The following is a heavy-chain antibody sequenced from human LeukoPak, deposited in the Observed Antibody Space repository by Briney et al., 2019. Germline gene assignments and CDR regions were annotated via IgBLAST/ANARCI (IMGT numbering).Heavy chain of an antibody. J-gene: IGHJ4*02. CDR1: GGSISGYF. CDR3: AIAGY. Sequence: SETLSLTCTVSGGSISGYFWSWIRQPPGKGLEWIGYIYTNGSTSYNPPLKSRVTISVDTSKNQFSLKVSSVTAADTAVYYCAIAGYWGQGTLVTVSS. CDR2: IYTNGST. V-gene: IGHV4-4*09.